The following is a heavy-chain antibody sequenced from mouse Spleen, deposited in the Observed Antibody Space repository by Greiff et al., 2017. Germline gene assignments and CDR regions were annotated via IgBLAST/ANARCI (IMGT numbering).Heavy chain of an antibody. D-gene: IGHD2-3*01. CDR2: ISNGGGST. CDR1: GFTFSDYY. CDR3: ARLYEDYAMDY. V-gene: IGHV5-12*02. J-gene: IGHJ4*01. Sequence: EVQGVESGGGLVQPGGSLKLSCATSGFTFSDYYMYWVRQTPEKRLEWVAYISNGGGSTYYPDTVKGRFTISRDNAKNTLYLQMSRLKSEDTAMYYCARLYEDYAMDYWGQGTSVTVSS.